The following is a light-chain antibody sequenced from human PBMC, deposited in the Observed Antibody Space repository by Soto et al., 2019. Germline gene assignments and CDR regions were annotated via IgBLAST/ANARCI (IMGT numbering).Light chain of an antibody. CDR1: QSVSNNY. Sequence: IVLTQSPGTLSLSPGEIATLSCSSSQSVSNNYLAWYQQKPGQAPRLLIYDASSRATGIPDRFSGGGSGTDFTLTISRLEPEDFAVYYCQQFSSYPLTFGGGTKV. CDR2: DAS. J-gene: IGKJ4*01. V-gene: IGKV3-20*01. CDR3: QQFSSYPLT.